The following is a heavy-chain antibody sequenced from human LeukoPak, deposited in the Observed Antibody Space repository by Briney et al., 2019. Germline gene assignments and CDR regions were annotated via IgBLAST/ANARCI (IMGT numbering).Heavy chain of an antibody. CDR2: ISGSGGST. D-gene: IGHD2-2*01. Sequence: GGSLRLSCAASGFTFDRFTIHWVRQAPGKGLEWVSAISGSGGSTYYADSVKGRFTISRDNSKNTLYPQMNSLRAEDTAVYYCAKGVVVVPAAPFGNWFDPWGQGTLVTVSS. CDR1: GFTFDRFT. J-gene: IGHJ5*02. V-gene: IGHV3-23*01. CDR3: AKGVVVVPAAPFGNWFDP.